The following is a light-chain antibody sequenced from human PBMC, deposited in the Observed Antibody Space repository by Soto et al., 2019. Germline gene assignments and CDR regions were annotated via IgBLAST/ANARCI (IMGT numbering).Light chain of an antibody. V-gene: IGKV2-24*01. CDR2: KIS. CDR1: QSPVYSDGDTY. Sequence: DIVMTQTPLSSPVTLGQAASISCRSSQSPVYSDGDTYLSWLQLRPGQPPRLLIYKISNRFSGVPDRFSGSGAGTDFTLTINSLQSEDFAVYYCQPYNNWPLTFGGGTKVDIK. CDR3: QPYNNWPLT. J-gene: IGKJ4*01.